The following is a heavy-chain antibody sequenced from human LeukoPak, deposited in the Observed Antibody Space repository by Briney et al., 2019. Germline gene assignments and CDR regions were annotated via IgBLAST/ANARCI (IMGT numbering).Heavy chain of an antibody. J-gene: IGHJ4*02. CDR1: SGSISDGTW. CDR2: IDHSGGT. V-gene: IGHV4-4*02. CDR3: AKHRGYAFDS. Sequence: SGTLSLTCAVSSGSISDGTWWTWVRRPPGKGLEWIGQIDHSGGTDYNPSLKSRVTISLDKSKSQLSLNLRSVTAADTAIYYCAKHRGYAFDSWGPGTLVTVSS. D-gene: IGHD5-12*01.